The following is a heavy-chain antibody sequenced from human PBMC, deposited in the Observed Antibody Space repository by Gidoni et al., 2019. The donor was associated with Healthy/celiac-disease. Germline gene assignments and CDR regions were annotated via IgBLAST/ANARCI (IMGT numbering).Heavy chain of an antibody. CDR2: IDPSDSYT. Sequence: EVQLVQSGAEVKKPGESLRISCKGSGYSFTSYWISWVRQMPGKGLEWMGRIDPSDSYTNYSPSFQGHVTISADKSISTAYLQWSSLKASDTAMYYCARLYCSSTSCLQNWFDPWGQGTLVTVSS. V-gene: IGHV5-10-1*03. CDR3: ARLYCSSTSCLQNWFDP. J-gene: IGHJ5*02. CDR1: GYSFTSYW. D-gene: IGHD2-2*01.